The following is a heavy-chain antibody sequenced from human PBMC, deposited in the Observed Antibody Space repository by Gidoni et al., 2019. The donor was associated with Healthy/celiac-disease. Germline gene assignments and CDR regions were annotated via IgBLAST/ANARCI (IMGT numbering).Heavy chain of an antibody. Sequence: EVQLLESGGGLVQPGGSLRLSCAASGFTFSSYAMGWVRQAPGKGLEWVSTISGGGGNTYYADSVKGRLTISRDNTKNTLYVQMNSLRAEDTAVYYCVRDRVTAYSWFDPWGQETLVTVSS. J-gene: IGHJ5*02. CDR3: VRDRVTAYSWFDP. CDR2: ISGGGGNT. V-gene: IGHV3-23*01. CDR1: GFTFSSYA. D-gene: IGHD2-21*02.